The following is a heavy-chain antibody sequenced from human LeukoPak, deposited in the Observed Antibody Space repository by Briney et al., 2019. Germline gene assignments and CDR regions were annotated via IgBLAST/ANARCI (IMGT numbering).Heavy chain of an antibody. CDR3: AKGYYDSSGYYFDD. D-gene: IGHD3-22*01. Sequence: GGSLRLSCAASGFTFSNYAMTWVRQAPGKGLEWASTIVGSGATTYYADSVKGRFTISRDNSKNTLYLQMNSLRAEDTAVYYCAKGYYDSSGYYFDDWGQGTLVTVSS. CDR2: IVGSGATT. V-gene: IGHV3-23*01. J-gene: IGHJ4*02. CDR1: GFTFSNYA.